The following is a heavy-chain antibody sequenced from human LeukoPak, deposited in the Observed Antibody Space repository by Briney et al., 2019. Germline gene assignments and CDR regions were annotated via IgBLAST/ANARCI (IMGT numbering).Heavy chain of an antibody. Sequence: SETLSLTCAVYGASFRGYYWSWIRQPPGKGLEWIGEINHSGSTNYNPSLKSRVTISVDTSKNQFSLNLSSVTAADTAVYYCARDLPYYDILTGYYDYYYMDVWGKGTTVTVSS. CDR2: INHSGST. V-gene: IGHV4-34*01. J-gene: IGHJ6*03. CDR3: ARDLPYYDILTGYYDYYYMDV. CDR1: GASFRGYY. D-gene: IGHD3-9*01.